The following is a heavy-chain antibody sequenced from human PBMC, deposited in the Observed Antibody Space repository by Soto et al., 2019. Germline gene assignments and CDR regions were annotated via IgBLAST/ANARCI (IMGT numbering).Heavy chain of an antibody. Sequence: SETLSLTCTVSGGSITSGEFYWTWIRQPPGKALESIAYISYSGSTYYTPSLKSRISISLDTSKNQFSLNLMSVTTADTAVYYCARDVRCYTKSVDYYSRFDSWGQGSLVTVSS. CDR2: ISYSGST. D-gene: IGHD2-21*01. CDR1: GGSITSGEFY. V-gene: IGHV4-30-4*01. CDR3: ARDVRCYTKSVDYYSRFDS. J-gene: IGHJ4*02.